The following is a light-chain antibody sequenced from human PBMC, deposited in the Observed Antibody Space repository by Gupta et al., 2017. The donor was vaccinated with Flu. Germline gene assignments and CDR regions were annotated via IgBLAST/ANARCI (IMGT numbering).Light chain of an antibody. CDR2: KTS. CDR1: QSISGW. Sequence: DIQMTQPPSTLSASVGDRVTITCRASQSISGWLAWYQQKPGEAPKLLIYKTSGIKSGVPSRFSGSGSGTEFTLTISGLQPDDFAIYYCQQYNSYSSTFGPGTKVEIK. J-gene: IGKJ3*01. V-gene: IGKV1-5*03. CDR3: QQYNSYSST.